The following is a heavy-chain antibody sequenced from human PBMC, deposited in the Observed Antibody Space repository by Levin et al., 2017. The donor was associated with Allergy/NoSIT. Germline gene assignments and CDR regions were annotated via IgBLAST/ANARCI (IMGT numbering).Heavy chain of an antibody. J-gene: IGHJ4*02. CDR1: GGSVSSGSYY. CDR3: AIQGRSRVWGFFDY. D-gene: IGHD7-27*01. Sequence: GSLRLSCTVSGGSVSSGSYYWSWIRQPPGKGLEWIGYIYYSGSTNYNPSLKSRVTISVDTSKNQFSLKLSSVTAADTAVYYCAIQGRSRVWGFFDYWGQGTLVTVSS. CDR2: IYYSGST. V-gene: IGHV4-61*01.